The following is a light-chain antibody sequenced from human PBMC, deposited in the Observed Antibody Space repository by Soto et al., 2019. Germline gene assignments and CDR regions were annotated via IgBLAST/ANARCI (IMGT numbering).Light chain of an antibody. V-gene: IGKV3-15*01. Sequence: EIVMTQSPATLSVSPGERATLSCRASQSVSSNLAWYQQKPGQARRLLIYGASTRATGIPARFSGSGSGTEFTLTISSLQSEDFAVYYCQQYNNWPRTFGQGTKVEI. J-gene: IGKJ1*01. CDR3: QQYNNWPRT. CDR1: QSVSSN. CDR2: GAS.